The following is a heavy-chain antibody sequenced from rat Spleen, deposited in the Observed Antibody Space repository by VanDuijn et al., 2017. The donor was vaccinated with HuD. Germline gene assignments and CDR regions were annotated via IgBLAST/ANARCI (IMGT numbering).Heavy chain of an antibody. V-gene: IGHV5-25*01. CDR3: ARTSDWYFDF. Sequence: EVQLVESGGGLVQPGRSMKLSCAASGFTFSNYYMAWVRQAPTKGLEWVASISTGGGNTYYRDSVKGRFTISRDNAKSTLYLQMDSLRSEDTATYYCARTSDWYFDFWGPGTMVTVSS. J-gene: IGHJ1*01. CDR1: GFTFSNYY. CDR2: ISTGGGNT.